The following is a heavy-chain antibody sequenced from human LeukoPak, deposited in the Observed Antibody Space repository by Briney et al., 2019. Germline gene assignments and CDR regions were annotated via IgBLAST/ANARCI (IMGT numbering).Heavy chain of an antibody. Sequence: KTGGSLRLSCAASGFTFSSYSMNWVRQAPGKGLEWFSSISSSSSYIYYADSAKGRFTISRDNAKNPLYLQMNSLRAEDTAVYYCARERATIFGVIIHYYYYYYMDVWGKGTTVTVSS. D-gene: IGHD3-3*01. V-gene: IGHV3-21*01. CDR1: GFTFSSYS. J-gene: IGHJ6*03. CDR3: ARERATIFGVIIHYYYYYYMDV. CDR2: ISSSSSYI.